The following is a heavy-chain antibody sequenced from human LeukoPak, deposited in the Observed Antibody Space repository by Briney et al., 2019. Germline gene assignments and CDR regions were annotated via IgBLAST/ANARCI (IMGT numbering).Heavy chain of an antibody. CDR2: ISWNCGSI. J-gene: IGHJ4*02. CDR1: GFTFDDYA. Sequence: PGRSLRLSCAAFGFTFDDYAMHWVRQAPGKGLEWVSGISWNCGSIGYADSVKGRFTISRDNAKNSLYLQMNSLRAEETALYYSAKDSPLRYCSSPSCPLDYWGQGPLVTVSS. CDR3: AKDSPLRYCSSPSCPLDY. D-gene: IGHD2-2*01. V-gene: IGHV3-9*01.